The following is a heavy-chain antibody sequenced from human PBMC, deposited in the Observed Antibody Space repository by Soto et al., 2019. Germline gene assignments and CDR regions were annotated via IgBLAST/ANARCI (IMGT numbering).Heavy chain of an antibody. CDR3: ASGYYDSSGYYDAYYYYGMDV. D-gene: IGHD3-22*01. CDR2: ISAYNGNT. V-gene: IGHV1-18*04. Sequence: GASVKVSCKASGYTFTSYGISWVRQAPGQGLEWMGWISAYNGNTNYAQKLQGRVTMTTDTSTSTAYMELRSLRSDDTAVYYCASGYYDSSGYYDAYYYYGMDVWGQGTTVTVSS. J-gene: IGHJ6*02. CDR1: GYTFTSYG.